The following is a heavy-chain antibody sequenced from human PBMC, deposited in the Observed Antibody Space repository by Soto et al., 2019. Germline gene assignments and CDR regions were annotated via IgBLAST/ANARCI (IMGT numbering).Heavy chain of an antibody. CDR1: GVTFSSYA. CDR3: ARKRITMVRGVIMGGMDV. Sequence: ASVKVSCKASGVTFSSYAISWVRQAPGQGLGWIGVIIPIFGTANYAQKFQGRVTITADESTSTAYMELSSLRSEDTAVYYCARKRITMVRGVIMGGMDVWGQGTTVTVS. J-gene: IGHJ6*02. D-gene: IGHD3-10*01. V-gene: IGHV1-69*13. CDR2: IIPIFGTA.